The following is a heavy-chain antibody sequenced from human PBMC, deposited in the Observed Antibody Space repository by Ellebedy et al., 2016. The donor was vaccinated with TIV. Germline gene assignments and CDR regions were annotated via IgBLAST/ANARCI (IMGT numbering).Heavy chain of an antibody. V-gene: IGHV1-2*02. Sequence: AASVKVSCKASGYTFTGYRLDWVRQAPGLGLEWMGWISPNGGGTHYAQKFQGRVSMTGDTSISTAYLELSRLTSDDTAVYYCARDYWGSYEYWGQGTLVTVSS. CDR1: GYTFTGYR. CDR2: ISPNGGGT. J-gene: IGHJ4*02. D-gene: IGHD1-26*01. CDR3: ARDYWGSYEY.